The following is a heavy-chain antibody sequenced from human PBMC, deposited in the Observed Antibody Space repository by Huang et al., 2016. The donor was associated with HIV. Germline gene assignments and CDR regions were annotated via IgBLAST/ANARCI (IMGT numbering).Heavy chain of an antibody. CDR2: VTGSVSSS. J-gene: IGHJ4*02. V-gene: IGHV3-23*01. CDR3: AKADSGAAAGSLVDY. D-gene: IGHD6-13*01. CDR1: GFTFSSYA. Sequence: EVQLLESGGGLVQPGGSLRLSCAASGFTFSSYAMSWVCQAPGNGREWVSSVTGSVSSSYYADSVKGRFTISRDNSKNTLYLQMNSLRAEDTAIYYCAKADSGAAAGSLVDYWGQGTLVTVSS.